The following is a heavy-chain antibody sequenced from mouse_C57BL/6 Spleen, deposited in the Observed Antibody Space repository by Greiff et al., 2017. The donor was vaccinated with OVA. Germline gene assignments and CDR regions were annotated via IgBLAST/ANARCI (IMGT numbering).Heavy chain of an antibody. CDR1: GYTFTSYW. Sequence: QVQLQQSGAELVRPGSSVKLSCKASGYTFTSYWMHWVKQRPIQGLEWIGNIDPSDSETHYNQKFKDKATLTVDKSSSTAYMQLSSLTSEDSAVYYCARGAYGSSDFDYWGQGTTLTVSS. CDR2: IDPSDSET. CDR3: ARGAYGSSDFDY. D-gene: IGHD1-1*01. J-gene: IGHJ2*01. V-gene: IGHV1-52*01.